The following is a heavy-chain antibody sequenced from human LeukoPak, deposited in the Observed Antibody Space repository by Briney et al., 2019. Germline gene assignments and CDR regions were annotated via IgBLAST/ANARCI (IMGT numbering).Heavy chain of an antibody. D-gene: IGHD3-22*01. CDR3: AKSRSEDNSGYFDY. Sequence: GGSLRLSCAASGFTFSNYGMHWDRQAPGKGLEWVAVISFDGSNKYYADSVKGRFAISRDSSKNTLYLQMNSLRAEDTAVYYCAKSRSEDNSGYFDYWGQGTLVTVSS. V-gene: IGHV3-30*18. CDR2: ISFDGSNK. J-gene: IGHJ4*02. CDR1: GFTFSNYG.